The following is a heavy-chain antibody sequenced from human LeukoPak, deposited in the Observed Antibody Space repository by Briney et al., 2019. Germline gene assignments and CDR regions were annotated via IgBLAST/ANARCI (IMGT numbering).Heavy chain of an antibody. J-gene: IGHJ4*02. CDR2: ISYSGST. Sequence: SETLSLTCTVSGVSISSYYWSWIRQPPGKGLEWIGYISYSGSTNYNPSLKSRVTISVDTSRNQFSLKLSSVNAADTAVYYCARGRLGGSGSYYNVLDYWGQGTLVTVSS. CDR3: ARGRLGGSGSYYNVLDY. D-gene: IGHD3-10*01. CDR1: GVSISSYY. V-gene: IGHV4-59*01.